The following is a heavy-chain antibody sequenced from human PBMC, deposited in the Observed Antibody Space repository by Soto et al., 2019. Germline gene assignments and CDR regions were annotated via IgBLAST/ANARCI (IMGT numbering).Heavy chain of an antibody. CDR3: AKERGDRPVAGSDAFEI. D-gene: IGHD6-19*01. Sequence: QVQLVQSVAEVKKPGSSVKVSCKVSGGTFTSSAISWVRQAPGQGLEWLGGIVPRYDTPNYAQKFMDRVRVTAVESTSTVFMEVRRLRLDDTALYFCAKERGDRPVAGSDAFEIWGQGTPITVSS. V-gene: IGHV1-69*01. J-gene: IGHJ3*02. CDR1: GGTFTSSA. CDR2: IVPRYDTP.